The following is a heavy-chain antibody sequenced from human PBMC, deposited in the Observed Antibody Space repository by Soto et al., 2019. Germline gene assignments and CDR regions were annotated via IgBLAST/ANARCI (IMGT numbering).Heavy chain of an antibody. Sequence: QVQLQESGPGLVKPSETLSLTCTVSGGSISSYYWSWIRQPAGKGLEWIGRIYTSGSTNYNPSLKGRVTMSVDTSKNQFSLKLSSVTAADTAVYYCARGHYDSSGYSYYYYGMDVWGQGTTVTVSS. CDR2: IYTSGST. CDR3: ARGHYDSSGYSYYYYGMDV. J-gene: IGHJ6*02. V-gene: IGHV4-4*07. D-gene: IGHD3-22*01. CDR1: GGSISSYY.